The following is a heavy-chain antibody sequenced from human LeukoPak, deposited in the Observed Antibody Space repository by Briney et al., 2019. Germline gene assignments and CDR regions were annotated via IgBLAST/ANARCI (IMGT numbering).Heavy chain of an antibody. V-gene: IGHV3-33*01. CDR1: GFTFSNYG. CDR3: ARNY. Sequence: PGRSLRLSCAATGFTFSNYGMHWVRQAPGKGLEWVAVIGFDGIIQYYADSVKGRFTISRDSSKHTLYLQMNSLRAEDTAVYYCARNYWGQGTLVTVSS. J-gene: IGHJ4*02. CDR2: IGFDGIIQ.